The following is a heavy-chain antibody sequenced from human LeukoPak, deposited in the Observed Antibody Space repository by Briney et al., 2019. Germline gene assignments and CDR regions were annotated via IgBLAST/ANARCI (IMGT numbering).Heavy chain of an antibody. CDR2: IYHSGST. CDR3: AKGADYGGNSGAFDI. V-gene: IGHV4-30-2*01. D-gene: IGHD4-23*01. J-gene: IGHJ3*02. CDR1: GGSISSGGYS. Sequence: PSQTLSLTCAVSGGSISSGGYSWSWIRQPPGKGLEWIGYIYHSGSTYYNPSLKSRVTISVDRSKNQFSLKLSSVTAADTAVYYCAKGADYGGNSGAFDIWGQGTMVTVSS.